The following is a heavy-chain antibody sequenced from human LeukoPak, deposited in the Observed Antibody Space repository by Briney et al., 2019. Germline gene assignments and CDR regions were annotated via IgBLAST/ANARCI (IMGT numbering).Heavy chain of an antibody. CDR2: IYYSGST. J-gene: IGHJ5*02. V-gene: IGHV4-59*01. CDR1: GGSISSYY. CDR3: ARGTITMIAA. D-gene: IGHD3-22*01. Sequence: SETLSLTCTVSGGSISSYYWSWIRQPPGKGLEWIGYIYYSGSTNYNPSLKSRVTISVDTSKNQFSLMLSSVTAADTAVYYCARGTITMIAAWGQGTLVTVSS.